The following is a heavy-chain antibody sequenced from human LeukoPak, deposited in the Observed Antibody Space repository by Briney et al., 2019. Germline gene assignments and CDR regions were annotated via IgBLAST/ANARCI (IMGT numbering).Heavy chain of an antibody. V-gene: IGHV1-8*01. CDR2: MNPNSGNT. D-gene: IGHD3-10*01. CDR1: GYTFTSYD. Sequence: AASVKVSCKASGYTFTSYDINWVRQATGQGLEWMGWMNPNSGNTGYAQKFQGRVTMTRNTSISTAYMELSSLRSEDTAVYYCARGITMVRGALQYYYYYGMDVWAKGPRSPSP. J-gene: IGHJ6*02. CDR3: ARGITMVRGALQYYYYYGMDV.